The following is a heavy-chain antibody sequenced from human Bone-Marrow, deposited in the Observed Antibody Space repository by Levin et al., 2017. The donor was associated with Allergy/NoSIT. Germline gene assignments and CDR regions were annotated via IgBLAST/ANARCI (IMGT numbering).Heavy chain of an antibody. J-gene: IGHJ4*02. CDR3: TKPVETRGYEHSDDDNHDY. D-gene: IGHD5-12*01. CDR2: ISRSGSNT. V-gene: IGHV3-23*01. CDR1: GFTFSRYG. Sequence: QSGGSLRLSCTASGFTFSRYGMTWVRQAPGKGLEWVSSISRSGSNTYYADSVRGRSTISRDNSKNTLYLQMNSLRAEDTAVYYCTKPVETRGYEHSDDDNHDYWGRGTLVTASS.